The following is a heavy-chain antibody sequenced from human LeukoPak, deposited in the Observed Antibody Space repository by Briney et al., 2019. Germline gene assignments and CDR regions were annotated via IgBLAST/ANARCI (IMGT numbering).Heavy chain of an antibody. CDR1: AYTFTTYY. D-gene: IGHD3-9*01. V-gene: IGHV1-46*01. CDR2: INPGGGGT. Sequence: ASVKVSCKASAYTFTTYYMHWVRQAPGQGLEWMGIINPGGGGTSYPQKFQGRVTMTRDMSTSTVYMELSSLKSEDTAVYFCATSALTGTGYFDYWGQGTLVTVSS. J-gene: IGHJ4*02. CDR3: ATSALTGTGYFDY.